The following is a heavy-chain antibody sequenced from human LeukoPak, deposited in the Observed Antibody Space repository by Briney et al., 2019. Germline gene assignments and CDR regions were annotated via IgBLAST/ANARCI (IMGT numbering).Heavy chain of an antibody. D-gene: IGHD6-13*01. CDR2: ISGSGGLT. CDR1: GFTFSSYA. V-gene: IGHV3-23*01. J-gene: IGHJ4*02. Sequence: GGSLRLSCAASGFTFSSYAMSWVRQAPGKGLERVSGISGSGGLTYYADSVKGRFSISRDNSKNTLYLQMNSLRAEDTAVYYCAKDGARSSWDSGIVWGQGTLVTVSS. CDR3: AKDGARSSWDSGIV.